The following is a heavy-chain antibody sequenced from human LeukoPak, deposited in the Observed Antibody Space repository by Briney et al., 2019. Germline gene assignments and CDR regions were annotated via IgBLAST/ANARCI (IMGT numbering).Heavy chain of an antibody. Sequence: GRSLRLSCAASGFTFSSYGMHWVRQAPGKGLEWVAVISYDGSNKYYADSVKGRFTISRDNSKNTLYLQMNSLRAEDTAVYYCAKDGAYSSGWNPFDYWGQGTLVTVSS. CDR3: AKDGAYSSGWNPFDY. D-gene: IGHD6-19*01. CDR1: GFTFSSYG. V-gene: IGHV3-30*18. J-gene: IGHJ4*02. CDR2: ISYDGSNK.